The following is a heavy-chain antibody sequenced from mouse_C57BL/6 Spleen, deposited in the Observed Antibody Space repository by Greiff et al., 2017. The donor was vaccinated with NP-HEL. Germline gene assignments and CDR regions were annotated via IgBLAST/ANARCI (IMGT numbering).Heavy chain of an antibody. Sequence: EVKLEESGGGLVQPGGSMKLSCVASGFTFSNYWMNWVRQSPEKGLEWVAQIRLKSDNYATHYTESVKGRFTISRDDSKSSVYLHMNTLRAEDTGIYYCTDYYGSCYYFDYWGQGTTLTVSS. D-gene: IGHD1-1*01. CDR3: TDYYGSCYYFDY. CDR2: IRLKSDNYAT. CDR1: GFTFSNYW. V-gene: IGHV6-3*01. J-gene: IGHJ2*01.